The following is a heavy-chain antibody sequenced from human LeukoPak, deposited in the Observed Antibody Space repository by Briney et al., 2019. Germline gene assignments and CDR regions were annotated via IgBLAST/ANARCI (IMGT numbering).Heavy chain of an antibody. CDR1: GHSFTSYW. CDR2: IYPGDSDT. D-gene: IGHD2-2*02. J-gene: IGHJ4*02. CDR3: ARGLGYCSSASCYTSDY. V-gene: IGHV5-51*01. Sequence: GESLKISCKGSGHSFTSYWIGWVRQMPGKGLEWMAIIYPGDSDTRYNPSFQGQVTISADKSISTAYLQWSSLKASDTAMYYCARGLGYCSSASCYTSDYWGQGTLVTVSS.